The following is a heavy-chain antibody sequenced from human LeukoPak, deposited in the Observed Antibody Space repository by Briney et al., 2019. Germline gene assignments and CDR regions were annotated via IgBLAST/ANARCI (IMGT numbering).Heavy chain of an antibody. CDR2: ISGSGGST. CDR3: ARDYYDSSGYPIYYFDY. CDR1: GFTFSSYA. D-gene: IGHD3-22*01. J-gene: IGHJ4*02. Sequence: PGRSLRLSCAASGFTFSSYAMSWVRQAPGKGLEWVSAISGSGGSTYYADSVKGRFTISRDNSKNTLYLQMNSLRAEDTAVYYCARDYYDSSGYPIYYFDYWGQGTLVTVSS. V-gene: IGHV3-23*01.